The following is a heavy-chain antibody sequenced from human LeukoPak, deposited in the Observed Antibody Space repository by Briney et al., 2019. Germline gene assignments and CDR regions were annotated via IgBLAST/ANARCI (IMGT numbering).Heavy chain of an antibody. V-gene: IGHV5-51*01. Sequence: GESLKISCKGSGYSFTSYWIGWVRQMPGKGLEWMGIIYPGDSDTRYSPSFQGQVTISADKSISTAYLQWSSLKASDTAMYYCARVAGIAVAGTANDAFDIWGQGTMVTVSS. CDR2: IYPGDSDT. D-gene: IGHD6-19*01. CDR1: GYSFTSYW. J-gene: IGHJ3*02. CDR3: ARVAGIAVAGTANDAFDI.